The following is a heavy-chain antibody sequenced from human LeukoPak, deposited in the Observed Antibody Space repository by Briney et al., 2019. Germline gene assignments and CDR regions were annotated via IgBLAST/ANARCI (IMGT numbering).Heavy chain of an antibody. V-gene: IGHV3-30*03. Sequence: GGSLRLSCAASGFTFSSYGMHWVRQAPGKGLEWVAVISYDGSNKYYADSVKGRFTISRDNSKNTLYLQMNSLRAGDTAVYYCAGDIAHLVYAFDIWGQGTMVTVSS. CDR2: ISYDGSNK. CDR1: GFTFSSYG. J-gene: IGHJ3*02. CDR3: AGDIAHLVYAFDI. D-gene: IGHD2-15*01.